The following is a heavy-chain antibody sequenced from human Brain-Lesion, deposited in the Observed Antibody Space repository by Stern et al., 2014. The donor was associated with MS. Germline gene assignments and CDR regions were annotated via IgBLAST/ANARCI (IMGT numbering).Heavy chain of an antibody. CDR3: ATIPRHIEGAAFEI. Sequence: DQLVESGPGLVKPSQTLSLTCTVSGVSVSSGGYYWTWIRQVPGKGLEWVGYMHHSGTTFYNPSLKGRVSISRDTSENQFSLNLRSVIAADTAAYYCATIPRHIEGAAFEIWGQGTMVTVSS. D-gene: IGHD1-26*01. J-gene: IGHJ3*02. V-gene: IGHV4-31*03. CDR1: GVSVSSGGYY. CDR2: MHHSGTT.